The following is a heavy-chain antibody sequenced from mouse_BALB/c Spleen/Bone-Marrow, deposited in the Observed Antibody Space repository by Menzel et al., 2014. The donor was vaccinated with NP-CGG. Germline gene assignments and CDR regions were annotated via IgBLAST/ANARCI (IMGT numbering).Heavy chain of an antibody. J-gene: IGHJ1*01. CDR1: GFDFSRYW. D-gene: IGHD2-3*01. V-gene: IGHV4-1*02. CDR2: INPDSSTI. Sequence: EVKLMESGGGLVQPGGSLKLSCAASGFDFSRYWMSWVRQAPGKGLEWIGEINPDSSTINYTPSLKDKFIISRDNAKNTLYLRMSKVRSEDTALYYCAREGDGSYWYFDVWGAGTTVTVSS. CDR3: AREGDGSYWYFDV.